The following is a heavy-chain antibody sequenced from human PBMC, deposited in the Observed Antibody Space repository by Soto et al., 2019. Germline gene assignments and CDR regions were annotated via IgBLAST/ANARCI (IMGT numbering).Heavy chain of an antibody. J-gene: IGHJ4*02. V-gene: IGHV4-59*01. CDR2: IYYTGNT. Sequence: QVRLQESGPGLVKPSETLSLTCTVSVGSISPSYWNWVRQPPGKRPEWIGCIYYTGNTPYNPSLKSRITISRDTSKNQFSLELTSVTAADTAMYFCAAGLDHNKVGYWGQGTLVTVSS. D-gene: IGHD2-2*03. CDR1: VGSISPSY. CDR3: AAGLDHNKVGY.